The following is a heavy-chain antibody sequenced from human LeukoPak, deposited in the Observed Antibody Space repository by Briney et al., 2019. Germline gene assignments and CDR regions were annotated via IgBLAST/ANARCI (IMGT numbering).Heavy chain of an antibody. V-gene: IGHV1-8*01. CDR3: ARGLLSPRAGITISRDY. J-gene: IGHJ4*02. CDR1: GYAFSNYD. CDR2: MNPNSGNT. D-gene: IGHD3-3*01. Sequence: GASVKVSCKASGYAFSNYDINWVRQATGQGFEWIGKMNPNSGNTGFDQKFQGRVTLTKDTSISTAYMELSSLRSEDTAVYYCARGLLSPRAGITISRDYWGQGTLVTVSS.